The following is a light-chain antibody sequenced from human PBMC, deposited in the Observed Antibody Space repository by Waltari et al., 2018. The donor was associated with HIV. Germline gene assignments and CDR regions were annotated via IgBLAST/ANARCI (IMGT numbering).Light chain of an antibody. J-gene: IGLJ1*01. Sequence: QSALTQPASVSGSPGQSITISCTGTSSDVGGHNSVSWSQQHPGKAPKRMIYDVSNRPSGVSNRFSGSKSGNTASLTISGLQAEDEADYYCSSYTSSSTHKYVFGTGTKVTVL. CDR3: SSYTSSSTHKYV. CDR1: SSDVGGHNS. CDR2: DVS. V-gene: IGLV2-14*01.